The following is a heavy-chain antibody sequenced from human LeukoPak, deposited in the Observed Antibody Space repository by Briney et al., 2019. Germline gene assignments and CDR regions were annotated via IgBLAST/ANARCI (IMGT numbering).Heavy chain of an antibody. Sequence: KHGESLKISCQGSGYSFPNYWIAWVRQMPGKGLEWMGIIYPGDSESKYSPSFQGQVTISADKSINTAYLQWSRLKASDTAMYFCARVPRVDFNSLFFPFDYWGQGTLVTVSS. CDR1: GYSFPNYW. V-gene: IGHV5-51*01. J-gene: IGHJ4*02. CDR2: IYPGDSES. CDR3: ARVPRVDFNSLFFPFDY. D-gene: IGHD3-9*01.